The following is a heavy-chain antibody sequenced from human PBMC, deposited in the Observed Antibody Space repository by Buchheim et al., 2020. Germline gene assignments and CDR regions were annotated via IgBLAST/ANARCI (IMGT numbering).Heavy chain of an antibody. D-gene: IGHD2-2*01. CDR2: INSDGSST. J-gene: IGHJ4*02. V-gene: IGHV3-74*01. CDR1: GFTFSSYW. Sequence: EVQLVESGGGLVQPGGSLRLSCAASGFTFSSYWMHWVRQAPGKGLVWVSRINSDGSSTSYADSVKGRFTISRDNAKNTLYLQMNSLRAEDTAVYYCARGPPGYCSSTSCYQDLGVGYWGQGTL. CDR3: ARGPPGYCSSTSCYQDLGVGY.